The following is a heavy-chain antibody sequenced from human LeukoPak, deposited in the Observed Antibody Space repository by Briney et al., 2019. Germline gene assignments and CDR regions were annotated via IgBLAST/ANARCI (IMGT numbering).Heavy chain of an antibody. V-gene: IGHV4-34*01. CDR2: INHSGST. Sequence: SETLSLTCAVYGGSFSGYYWSWIRQPPGKGLEWIGEINHSGSTNYNPSLKSRVTISVDKSKSQFSLRLSSVTAADTAVYYCASNGYYCIEVWGKGTTVTVPS. D-gene: IGHD2-8*01. CDR1: GGSFSGYY. CDR3: ASNGYYCIEV. J-gene: IGHJ6*03.